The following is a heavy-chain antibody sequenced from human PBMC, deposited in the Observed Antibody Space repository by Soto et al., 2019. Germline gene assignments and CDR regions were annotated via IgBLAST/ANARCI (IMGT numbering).Heavy chain of an antibody. CDR1: GFTFSNFA. J-gene: IGHJ4*02. Sequence: EVQLLESGGDLVQPGGSLRLSCAASGFTFSNFAMSWFRQAPGRGLEWVSGISASGRDIHYADSVKDRFTVSRDNSKNTLYLQMNSLRAEDTAISYCAKGKTSGWYYFDYWGQGALVTVSS. V-gene: IGHV3-23*01. D-gene: IGHD6-19*01. CDR3: AKGKTSGWYYFDY. CDR2: ISASGRDI.